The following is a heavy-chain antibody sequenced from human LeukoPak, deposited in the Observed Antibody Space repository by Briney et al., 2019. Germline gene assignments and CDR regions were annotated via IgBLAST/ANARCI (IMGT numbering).Heavy chain of an antibody. Sequence: GGSLRLSCAASGFTFSSYAMGWVRQAPGKGLEWVSAISGSGGSIYYADSVKGRFTISRDNSKNTLYLQMNSLRAEDTAVYYCAKVLVRGGYYYYGMDVWGQGTTVTVSS. J-gene: IGHJ6*02. CDR2: ISGSGGSI. CDR1: GFTFSSYA. D-gene: IGHD3-10*01. CDR3: AKVLVRGGYYYYGMDV. V-gene: IGHV3-23*01.